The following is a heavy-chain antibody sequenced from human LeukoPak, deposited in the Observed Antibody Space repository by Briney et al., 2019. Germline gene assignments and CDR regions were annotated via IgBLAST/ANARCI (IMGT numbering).Heavy chain of an antibody. V-gene: IGHV5-51*01. J-gene: IGHJ4*02. D-gene: IGHD3-16*01. CDR1: GYRFTTYW. Sequence: GESPKISFKGSGYRFTTYWIGWVRPVPGKGLEWMGIIYPGDSDTRYSPSFQGQVTISVDRSISTAYLQWSSLRASDTAMYYCARTPGGSPSSYFDYWGQGTLVTVSS. CDR3: ARTPGGSPSSYFDY. CDR2: IYPGDSDT.